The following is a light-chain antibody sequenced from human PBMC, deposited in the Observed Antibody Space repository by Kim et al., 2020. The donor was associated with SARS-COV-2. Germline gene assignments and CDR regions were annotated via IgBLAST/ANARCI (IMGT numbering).Light chain of an antibody. CDR2: HDS. Sequence: SYELTQPPSVSVAPGEAAKIPCAGNNIGNKNVQWYQQKAGQAPVLVISHDSDRPSEIPDRFSGSNSENTATLTISRVEAGDEAAYYCQAGDGSTDHYVFG. CDR3: QAGDGSTDHYV. V-gene: IGLV3-21*04. J-gene: IGLJ1*01. CDR1: NIGNKN.